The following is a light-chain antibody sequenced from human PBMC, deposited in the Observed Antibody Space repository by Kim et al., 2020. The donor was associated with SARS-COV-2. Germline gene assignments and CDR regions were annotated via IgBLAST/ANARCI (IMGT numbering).Light chain of an antibody. J-gene: IGLJ2*01. CDR2: EVT. Sequence: QSALTQPASVSGSPGQSITISCTGTSSDVGSYNLVSWYQQHPSKAPKLMIYEVTKRPSGVSNRFSGSKSGNTASLTISGLQAEDEADYYCCSYAGSSTFDVVFGGGTQLTVL. CDR3: CSYAGSSTFDVV. V-gene: IGLV2-23*02. CDR1: SSDVGSYNL.